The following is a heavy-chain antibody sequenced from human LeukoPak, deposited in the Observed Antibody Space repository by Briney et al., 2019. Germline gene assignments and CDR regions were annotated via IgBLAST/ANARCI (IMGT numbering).Heavy chain of an antibody. CDR1: GFTFSSYA. D-gene: IGHD6-19*01. CDR2: ISGSGGST. CDR3: AKESSGWYKAY. Sequence: GGSLRLSCVASGFTFSSYAMTWVRQAPGKGLEWVSGISGSGGSTYYADSVKGRFTIFRDNSKNTVYLQMDSLRAEDTAVYYCAKESSGWYKAYWGQGTLVTVSS. J-gene: IGHJ4*02. V-gene: IGHV3-23*01.